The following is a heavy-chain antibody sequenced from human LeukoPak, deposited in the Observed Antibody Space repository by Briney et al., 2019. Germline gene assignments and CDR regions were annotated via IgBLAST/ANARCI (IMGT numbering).Heavy chain of an antibody. J-gene: IGHJ3*02. Sequence: SETLSLTCTVSGGSISRYYWSWIRQPPGKGLEWIGYVYYSGSTNYNPSLESRVTISVDTSKNLFSLRLTSVTAADTAVYYCARVICSSTSCHGYAFDIWGQGTMVTVSS. D-gene: IGHD2-2*01. CDR3: ARVICSSTSCHGYAFDI. CDR1: GGSISRYY. CDR2: VYYSGST. V-gene: IGHV4-59*01.